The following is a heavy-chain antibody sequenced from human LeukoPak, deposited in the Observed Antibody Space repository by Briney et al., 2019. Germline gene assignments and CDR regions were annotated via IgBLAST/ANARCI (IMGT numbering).Heavy chain of an antibody. CDR3: AKRGPVTGTKYFDY. CDR1: QFIFSTYA. CDR2: ISDNGGTA. J-gene: IGHJ4*02. V-gene: IGHV3-23*01. D-gene: IGHD6-19*01. Sequence: GGSLRLSCAASQFIFSTYAMSWVRQAPGKGLEWVLGISDNGGTAYYADSGKGRFTISRDNSKNTLYLQMNSLRVEDTAVYYCAKRGPVTGTKYFDYWGQGTLVTVSS.